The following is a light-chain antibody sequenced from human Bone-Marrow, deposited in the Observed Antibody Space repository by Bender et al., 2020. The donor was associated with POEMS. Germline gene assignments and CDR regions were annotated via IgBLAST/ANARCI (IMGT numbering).Light chain of an antibody. CDR3: QSYDNSLGGWV. Sequence: QSALTPPASVSGSPGQSITISCTGTSSDVGSYNLVSWYQQHPGKGPKCIIYQGTKRPSGVPDRFSGSKSGTSASLAITGLQAEDEGDYYCQSYDNSLGGWVFGGGTKLTVL. V-gene: IGLV2-14*02. J-gene: IGLJ3*02. CDR1: SSDVGSYNL. CDR2: QGT.